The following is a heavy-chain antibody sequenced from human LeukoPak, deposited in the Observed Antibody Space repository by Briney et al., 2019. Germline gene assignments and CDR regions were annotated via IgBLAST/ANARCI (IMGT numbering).Heavy chain of an antibody. CDR2: IKHDGSGP. Sequence: GGSLRLSCAVSAFRFSNYWMTWVRQAPGKGLEWVANIKHDGSGPSYLDSVKGRFTISRDNARYSLSLQMSSLRAEDTAVYYCARAREITVSGTDYFDYWGQGALVTVSS. J-gene: IGHJ4*02. D-gene: IGHD6-19*01. CDR1: AFRFSNYW. V-gene: IGHV3-7*01. CDR3: ARAREITVSGTDYFDY.